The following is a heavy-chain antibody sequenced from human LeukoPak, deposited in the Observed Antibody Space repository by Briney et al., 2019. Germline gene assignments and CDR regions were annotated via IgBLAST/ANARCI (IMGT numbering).Heavy chain of an antibody. CDR1: GYSFTSHW. J-gene: IGHJ6*04. CDR2: IDPVDSYA. Sequence: GESLKISCKGSGYSFTSHWISWVRQMPGKGLEGMGRIDPVDSYATYSRSFQGHVTISADRSISTAYLQWSSLKASDTAMYYCARHSRRYDSLTSYYNSYHYGMDVWGKETTVTVSS. V-gene: IGHV5-10-1*01. D-gene: IGHD3-9*01. CDR3: ARHSRRYDSLTSYYNSYHYGMDV.